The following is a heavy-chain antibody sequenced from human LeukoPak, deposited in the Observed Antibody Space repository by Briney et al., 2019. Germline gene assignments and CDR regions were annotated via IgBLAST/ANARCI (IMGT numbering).Heavy chain of an antibody. CDR2: FKTNSGQV. CDR3: ARSVPDYTRFDY. Sequence: GGSLRLSCAASGFTFSSYWMNWVRQAPGKGLEWVSTFKTNSGQVYYAESVRGRFTISRDNSKNTVYLQMSSLRAEDTALYYCARSVPDYTRFDYWGQGALVTVSP. D-gene: IGHD4-11*01. V-gene: IGHV3-23*01. CDR1: GFTFSSYW. J-gene: IGHJ4*02.